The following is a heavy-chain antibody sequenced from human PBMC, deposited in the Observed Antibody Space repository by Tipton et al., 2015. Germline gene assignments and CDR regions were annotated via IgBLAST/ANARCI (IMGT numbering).Heavy chain of an antibody. CDR3: ARVGVGQLTSTPGGFDY. CDR2: TYYRSKWYN. D-gene: IGHD6-6*01. CDR1: GDSVSSNTAA. V-gene: IGHV6-1*01. J-gene: IGHJ4*02. Sequence: GLVKPSQTLSLTCAISGDSVSSNTAAWHWIRQSPSRGLEWLGRTYYRSKWYNDYAVSVKSRITINPDTSKNQFSLQLNSVTPEDTAVYYCARVGVGQLTSTPGGFDYWGQGTLVTVSS.